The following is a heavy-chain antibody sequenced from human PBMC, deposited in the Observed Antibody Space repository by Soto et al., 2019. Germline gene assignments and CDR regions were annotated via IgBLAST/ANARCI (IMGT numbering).Heavy chain of an antibody. CDR1: VGTFSIYA. CDR3: ARCPYYYDSSGYYYFDY. Sequence: ASVPVTWKACVGTFSIYAISCVRPAPGQGLEWMGGIIPIFGTANYAQKFQGRVTITADESTSTAYMELSSLRSEDTAVYYCARCPYYYDSSGYYYFDYWGQGTRVNLSA. CDR2: IIPIFGTA. V-gene: IGHV1-69*13. J-gene: IGHJ4*02. D-gene: IGHD3-22*01.